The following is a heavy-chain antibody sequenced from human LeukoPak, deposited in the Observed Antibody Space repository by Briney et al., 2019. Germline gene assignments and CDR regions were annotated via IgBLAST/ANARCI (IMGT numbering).Heavy chain of an antibody. V-gene: IGHV1-2*02. J-gene: IGHJ4*02. D-gene: IGHD3-10*01. Sequence: SVKVSYKASGYTFPGYSKHRVRQAPGHPIEWTGWINPHSGATNYAQKLQSRVTMSRDTSISTGYVQLTRLTSDDTAVYCGASASSFGDFLIVAYWGQGTVVTDCS. CDR2: INPHSGAT. CDR3: ASASSFGDFLIVAY. CDR1: GYTFPGYS.